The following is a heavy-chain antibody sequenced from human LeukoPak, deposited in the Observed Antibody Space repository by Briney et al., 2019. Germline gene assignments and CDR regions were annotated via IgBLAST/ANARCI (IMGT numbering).Heavy chain of an antibody. CDR3: ARGGKATVVTM. D-gene: IGHD4-23*01. V-gene: IGHV4-4*07. Sequence: SETLSLTCTVSGGSINSYYWSWIRQPAGKGLEWIGRIYSSGSTNYNPSLKSRVSMSVDTSKNQFSLKLTSVTAADTAVYFCARGGKATVVTMWGQGILVTVSS. CDR1: GGSINSYY. J-gene: IGHJ4*02. CDR2: IYSSGST.